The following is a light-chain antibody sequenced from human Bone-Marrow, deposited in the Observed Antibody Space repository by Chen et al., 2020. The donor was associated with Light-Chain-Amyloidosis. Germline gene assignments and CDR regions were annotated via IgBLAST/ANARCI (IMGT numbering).Light chain of an antibody. Sequence: QPVLPHPASVSGSPGQSITISCSGTSRYVGGYNYVSWYQQHPGKVPKLILYDVHNRPSGVSNRFSGSKSGTTASLTISGLQTEDEADYYCSSYTSNITGVVFGGGTKLTVL. CDR1: SRYVGGYNY. V-gene: IGLV2-14*03. J-gene: IGLJ2*01. CDR3: SSYTSNITGVV. CDR2: DVH.